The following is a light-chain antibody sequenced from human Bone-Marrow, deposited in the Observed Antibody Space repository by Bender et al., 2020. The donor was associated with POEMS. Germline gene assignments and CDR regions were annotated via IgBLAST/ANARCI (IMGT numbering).Light chain of an antibody. CDR1: SSDVGGYNY. J-gene: IGLJ1*01. CDR3: CSYAGSRTYI. Sequence: QSALTQPPSASGSPGQSVTISCTGTSSDVGGYNYVSWYQQHPGKAPKLMISEVSRRPSGVPNRFSASKSGNTASLTISGLQAEDEADYYCCSYAGSRTYIFGSGTKVTVL. CDR2: EVS. V-gene: IGLV2-8*01.